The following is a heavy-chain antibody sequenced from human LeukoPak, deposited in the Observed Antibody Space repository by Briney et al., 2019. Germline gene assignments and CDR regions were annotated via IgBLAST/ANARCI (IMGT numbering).Heavy chain of an antibody. D-gene: IGHD3-22*01. CDR2: FDPEDGET. CDR1: GYTLTELS. V-gene: IGHV1-24*01. J-gene: IGHJ4*02. CDR3: AGGHHGSYYYDSSGSLFDY. Sequence: ASVKVSCKVSGYTLTELSMHWVRQAPGRGLEWMGGFDPEDGETIYAQKFQGRVTMTEDTSTDTAYMELSSLISEDTAVYYCAGGHHGSYYYDSSGSLFDYWGQGTLVTVSS.